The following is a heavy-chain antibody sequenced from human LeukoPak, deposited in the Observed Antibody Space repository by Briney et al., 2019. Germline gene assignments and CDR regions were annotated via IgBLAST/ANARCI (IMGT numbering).Heavy chain of an antibody. D-gene: IGHD5-18*01. J-gene: IGHJ4*02. Sequence: PSETLSLTCAVYGGSFSGYYWSWIRQPPGKGLEWIGEINHSGSTNYNPSLKSRVTISVDTSKNQFSLKLSSVTAADTAVYYCARGQIRRLGIQLWGQGTLVTVSS. CDR1: GGSFSGYY. CDR3: ARGQIRRLGIQL. CDR2: INHSGST. V-gene: IGHV4-34*01.